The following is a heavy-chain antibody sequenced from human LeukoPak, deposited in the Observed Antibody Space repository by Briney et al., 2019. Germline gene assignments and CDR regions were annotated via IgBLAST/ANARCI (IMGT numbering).Heavy chain of an antibody. CDR3: ARTLSISSTSCYAY. Sequence: GGSLRLSCAASGFTFSSYWMHWVRHAPGKGLVWVSRINSDGTSTTYADSVKGRFTVSRDNAKNTLYLQMNSLRAEDTALYYCARTLSISSTSCYAYWGQGTLVTVSS. D-gene: IGHD2-2*01. CDR2: INSDGTST. CDR1: GFTFSSYW. J-gene: IGHJ1*01. V-gene: IGHV3-74*01.